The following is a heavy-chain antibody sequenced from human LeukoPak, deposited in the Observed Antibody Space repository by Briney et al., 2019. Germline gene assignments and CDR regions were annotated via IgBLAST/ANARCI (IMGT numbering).Heavy chain of an antibody. Sequence: SETLSLTCAVYGGSFSGYYWSWIRQPPGKGLEWIGEINHSGSTNYNPSLKSRVTISVDTSKNQFSLKLSSVTAADTAVYYCARGRRGNLPSAYYHYYMDVWGKGTTVTVSS. D-gene: IGHD4-23*01. J-gene: IGHJ6*03. V-gene: IGHV4-34*01. CDR3: ARGRRGNLPSAYYHYYMDV. CDR1: GGSFSGYY. CDR2: INHSGST.